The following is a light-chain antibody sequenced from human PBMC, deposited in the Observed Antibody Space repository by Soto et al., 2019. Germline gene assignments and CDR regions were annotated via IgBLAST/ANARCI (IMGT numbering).Light chain of an antibody. CDR2: EVN. CDR1: SSDVGGYNY. Sequence: QSALTQPASVSGSPGQSITISCTGTSSDVGGYNYVSWYQQHPGKAPKLMIYEVNNRPSGVSNRFSGSKSGNTASLTISGLQAEDEADYYCSSFTSTSTYVLGPGTKLTVL. J-gene: IGLJ1*01. CDR3: SSFTSTSTYV. V-gene: IGLV2-14*01.